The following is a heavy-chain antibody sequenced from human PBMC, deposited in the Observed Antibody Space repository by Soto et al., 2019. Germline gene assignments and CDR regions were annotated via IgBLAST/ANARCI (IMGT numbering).Heavy chain of an antibody. V-gene: IGHV3-23*01. J-gene: IGHJ6*02. CDR3: AKDSKSVSVSAARVYGMDV. D-gene: IGHD2-2*01. Sequence: GWSLRLSCAGSGFMFSSFAMTWVRQAPGKGLEWVSTTRSNGEHTYYADSVKGRFTVSRDNSKNTLFLEMSSLRAEDSAIYYCAKDSKSVSVSAARVYGMDVWGQGTTVTVSS. CDR2: TRSNGEHT. CDR1: GFMFSSFA.